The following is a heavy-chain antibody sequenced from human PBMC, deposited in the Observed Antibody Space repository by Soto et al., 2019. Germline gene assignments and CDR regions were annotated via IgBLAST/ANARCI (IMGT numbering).Heavy chain of an antibody. CDR2: IYATGTA. CDR1: GASISGFY. CDR3: VRDGTKTLRDWFDP. V-gene: IGHV4-4*07. D-gene: IGHD1-1*01. J-gene: IGHJ5*02. Sequence: SETLSLTCTVSGASISGFYWSWIRKSAGKGLEWIGRIYATGTADYNPSLKSRVMMSVDTSKKQFSLKLRSVTAADTAVYYCVRDGTKTLRDWFDPWGQGISATVSS.